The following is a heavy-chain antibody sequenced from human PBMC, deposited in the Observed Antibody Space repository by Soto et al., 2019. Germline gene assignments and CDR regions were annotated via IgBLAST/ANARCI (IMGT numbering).Heavy chain of an antibody. CDR1: GFTFSSYG. V-gene: IGHV3-30*03. CDR3: ATERLGYFDY. CDR2: ISYDGSNK. Sequence: QVQLVESGGGVVQPGRSLRLSCAASGFTFSSYGMHWVRQAPGKGLEWVAVISYDGSNKYYADSVKGRFTISRDNSKNTLYLQMNSLIAEDTAVYYCATERLGYFDYWGQGTLFTVSS. D-gene: IGHD3-22*01. J-gene: IGHJ4*02.